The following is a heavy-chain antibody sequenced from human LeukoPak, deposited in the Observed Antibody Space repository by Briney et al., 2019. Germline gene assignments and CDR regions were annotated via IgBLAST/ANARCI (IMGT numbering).Heavy chain of an antibody. Sequence: PSETLSLTCTVSGGSISSCNYYWVWIRQPPRKGLEWVGSFYYRGSTHNNPSLKSRVTISVDTSKNQFSLKLSSVTAADTAVYYCARHGGRDKAAHYWGQGTLVTVSS. CDR2: FYYRGST. CDR3: ARHGGRDKAAHY. D-gene: IGHD6-6*01. CDR1: GGSISSCNYY. V-gene: IGHV4-39*01. J-gene: IGHJ4*02.